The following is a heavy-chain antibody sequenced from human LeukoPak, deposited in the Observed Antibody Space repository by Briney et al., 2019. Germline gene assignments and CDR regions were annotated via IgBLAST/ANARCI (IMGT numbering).Heavy chain of an antibody. Sequence: PGGSLRLSCAASGFTFSSYAMSWVRQAPGKGLEWVSAISGSGGSTYYADSVKGRFTISRDNSKNTLYLQMNSLRAEDTAVYYCARDADSSSWLHWVVCSGWFDPWGQGTLVTVSS. J-gene: IGHJ5*02. D-gene: IGHD6-13*01. V-gene: IGHV3-23*01. CDR2: ISGSGGST. CDR1: GFTFSSYA. CDR3: ARDADSSSWLHWVVCSGWFDP.